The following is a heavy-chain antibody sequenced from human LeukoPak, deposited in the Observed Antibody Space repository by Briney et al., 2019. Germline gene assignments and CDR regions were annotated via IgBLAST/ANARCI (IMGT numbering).Heavy chain of an antibody. J-gene: IGHJ6*02. CDR1: GGSISGYY. CDR2: VYYSGST. Sequence: SETLSLTCTVSGGSISGYYWSWIRQPPGKGLEWIGYVYYSGSTNYNPSLKSRVTISVDSSKNQFSLKLSSVTAADTAMYYCARFHSYYYGIDVWGQGTTVTVSS. V-gene: IGHV4-59*08. CDR3: ARFHSYYYGIDV. D-gene: IGHD1-26*01.